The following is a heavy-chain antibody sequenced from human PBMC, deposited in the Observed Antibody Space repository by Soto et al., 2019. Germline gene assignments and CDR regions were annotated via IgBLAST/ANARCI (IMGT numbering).Heavy chain of an antibody. V-gene: IGHV4-30-2*01. CDR3: ARELLFYDSDGFSWDDAFDI. CDR1: GGSISSSAYS. J-gene: IGHJ3*02. D-gene: IGHD3-22*01. Sequence: SETLSLTCTVSGGSISSSAYSWSWIRQPPGKGLEWIGFIYQSGSTYYNPSLKSRVTMSLDRPKNQFSLKLSSVTAADTAVYYCARELLFYDSDGFSWDDAFDIWGQGTTVTVSS. CDR2: IYQSGST.